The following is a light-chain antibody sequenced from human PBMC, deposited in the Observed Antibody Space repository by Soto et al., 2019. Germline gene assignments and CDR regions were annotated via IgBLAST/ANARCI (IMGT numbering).Light chain of an antibody. J-gene: IGKJ1*01. V-gene: IGKV1-5*03. CDR1: QTISSW. Sequence: DIQLTQSPSTLSASVGDRVTITCRASQTISSWLAWYQQKPGKAPNLLIYETSNLESGVPSRFSGSGSGTEFTLTISSLQPEDFANYYCQYYNDYCWTFGQGTTVEIK. CDR2: ETS. CDR3: QYYNDYCWT.